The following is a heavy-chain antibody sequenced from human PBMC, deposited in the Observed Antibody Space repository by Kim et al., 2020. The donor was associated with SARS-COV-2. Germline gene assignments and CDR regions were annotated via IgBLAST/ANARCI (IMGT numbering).Heavy chain of an antibody. D-gene: IGHD3-10*01. V-gene: IGHV4-59*01. Sequence: SETLSLTCTVSGGSISSYYWSWIRQPPGKGLEWIGYIYYSGSTNYNPSLKSRVTISVDTSKNQFSLKLSSVTAADTAVYYCARDPHSYGSGSYHDAFDIWGQGTMVTVSS. CDR3: ARDPHSYGSGSYHDAFDI. J-gene: IGHJ3*02. CDR1: GGSISSYY. CDR2: IYYSGST.